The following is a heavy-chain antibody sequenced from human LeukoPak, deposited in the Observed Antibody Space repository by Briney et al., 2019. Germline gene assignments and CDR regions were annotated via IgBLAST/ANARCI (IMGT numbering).Heavy chain of an antibody. CDR2: IYYSGST. Sequence: PSETLSLTCTVSGGSISSYYWSWIRQPPGKGLEWIGYIYYSGSTNYNPSLKSRVTISVDTSENQFSLKLSSVTAADTAVYYCARQGEGDGYNHWGQGTLVTVSS. CDR1: GGSISSYY. D-gene: IGHD5-24*01. J-gene: IGHJ4*02. CDR3: ARQGEGDGYNH. V-gene: IGHV4-59*08.